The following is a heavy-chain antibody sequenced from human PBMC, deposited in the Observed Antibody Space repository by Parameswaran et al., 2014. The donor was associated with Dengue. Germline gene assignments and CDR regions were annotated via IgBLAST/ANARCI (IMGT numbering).Heavy chain of an antibody. CDR2: IYYSGST. V-gene: IGHV4-39*01. D-gene: IGHD2-8*01. Sequence: WIRQPPGKGLEWIGSIYYSGSTYYNPSLKSRVTISVDTSKNQFSLKLSSVAAADTAVYYCARPRAGVYAPGAFDIWGQGTMVTVSS. CDR3: ARPRAGVYAPGAFDI. J-gene: IGHJ3*02.